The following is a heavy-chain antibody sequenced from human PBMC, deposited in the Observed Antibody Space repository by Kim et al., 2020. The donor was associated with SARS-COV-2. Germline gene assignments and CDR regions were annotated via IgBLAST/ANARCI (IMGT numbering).Heavy chain of an antibody. CDR2: IKTKAFGGTA. CDR3: SRGVPNYYDTSGYFEY. D-gene: IGHD3-22*01. V-gene: IGHV3-49*03. J-gene: IGHJ1*01. CDR1: GFTFRDYA. Sequence: GGSLRLSCTGFGFTFRDYAVAWFRQAPGKGLEWVGFIKTKAFGGTAEYGASVKGRFIISRDDSTSIAYLQLSSLKIEDTAVYYCSRGVPNYYDTSGYFEYWGQGTLVTVSS.